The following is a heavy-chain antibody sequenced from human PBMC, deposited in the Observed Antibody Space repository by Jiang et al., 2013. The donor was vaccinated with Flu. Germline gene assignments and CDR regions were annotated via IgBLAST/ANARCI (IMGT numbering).Heavy chain of an antibody. J-gene: IGHJ3*02. Sequence: GSGLVKPSQTLSLTCTVSGGSISSGGYYWSWIRQHPGKGLEWIGYIYYSGSTYYNPSLKSRVTISVDTSKNQFSLKLSSVTAADTAVYYCARGGSITMIVVVTDAFDIWGQGTMVTVSS. CDR1: GGSISSGGYY. CDR2: IYYSGST. CDR3: ARGGSITMIVVVTDAFDI. D-gene: IGHD3-22*01. V-gene: IGHV4-31*03.